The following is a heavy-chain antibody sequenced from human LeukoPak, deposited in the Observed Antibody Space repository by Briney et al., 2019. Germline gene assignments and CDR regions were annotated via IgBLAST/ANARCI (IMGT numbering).Heavy chain of an antibody. CDR1: GYIFTIYS. V-gene: IGHV1-18*01. D-gene: IGHD2-8*02. J-gene: IGHJ4*02. CDR2: ISGHNGNT. Sequence: ASVKVSCRASGYIFTIYSISWVRQAPGQGLEWMGWISGHNGNTDYAQKFRDRLTLTTDTSTSTAYMELRGLKSDDTAVYYCVKSTGAPGPTTTYFDYWGQGTLVTVSS. CDR3: VKSTGAPGPTTTYFDY.